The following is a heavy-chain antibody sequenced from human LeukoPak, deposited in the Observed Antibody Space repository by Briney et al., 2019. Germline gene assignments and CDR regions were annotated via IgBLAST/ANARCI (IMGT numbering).Heavy chain of an antibody. CDR3: ARDGDFGVGNWFDP. CDR1: GFPFSDYS. D-gene: IGHD3-3*01. Sequence: PGGSLRPSCAASGFPFSDYSLNWVRQAPGKGLEWVSSISRSGSYIYYADSVKGRFTISRDDAKKSLYLQMNGLRAEDTAVYYCARDGDFGVGNWFDPWGQGTLVTVSS. CDR2: ISRSGSYI. J-gene: IGHJ5*02. V-gene: IGHV3-21*01.